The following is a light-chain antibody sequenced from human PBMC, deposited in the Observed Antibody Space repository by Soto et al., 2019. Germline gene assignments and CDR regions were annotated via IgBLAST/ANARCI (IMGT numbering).Light chain of an antibody. V-gene: IGKV1-39*01. Sequence: DIQMTQSPSSLSASVGDRLTITCRATQSISSHLNWYQQRPGKAPKLLIYAASSLQSGVPARFSGSRSGTDFTLTISSLQPEDVATYYCQQSYSNPLTFGGGTEVELK. CDR2: AAS. CDR1: QSISSH. J-gene: IGKJ4*01. CDR3: QQSYSNPLT.